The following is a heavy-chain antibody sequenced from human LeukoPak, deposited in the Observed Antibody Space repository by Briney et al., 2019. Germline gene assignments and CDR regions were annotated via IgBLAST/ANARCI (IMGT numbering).Heavy chain of an antibody. Sequence: ASVKVSCKASGYTFTDYYVHWVRQAPGQGLEWMGWISPSSGGTNYAQKFQGRVTMTRDTSISTAYMELSRLRSDDTAVYYCARVGSYYGSFDYWGQGTLVTVSS. CDR2: ISPSSGGT. D-gene: IGHD1-26*01. J-gene: IGHJ4*02. CDR3: ARVGSYYGSFDY. V-gene: IGHV1-2*02. CDR1: GYTFTDYY.